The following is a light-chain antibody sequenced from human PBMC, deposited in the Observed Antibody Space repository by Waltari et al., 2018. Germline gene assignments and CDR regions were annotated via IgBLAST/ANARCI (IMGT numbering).Light chain of an antibody. CDR3: QQRDSWPLT. V-gene: IGKV3-11*01. CDR2: DVS. CDR1: QTIASQ. Sequence: EIVLPQSPATLSLSPGERASISCRASQTIASQLAWYQQKPGQAPRLLISDVSNRATGIPVRFSGSGSGTDFTLTISSLEPEDFAVYYCQQRDSWPLTFGQGTKVEI. J-gene: IGKJ1*01.